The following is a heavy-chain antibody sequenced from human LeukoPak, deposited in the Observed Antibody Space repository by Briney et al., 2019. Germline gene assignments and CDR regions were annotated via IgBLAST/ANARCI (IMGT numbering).Heavy chain of an antibody. CDR3: ASPITYYYDSSGYRFDY. CDR1: GVSISSSSYY. Sequence: PSETLSLTCTVSGVSISSSSYYWGWLRQPPGKGLEWIGSIYYSGSTYYNPSLKSRVTISVDTSKNQFSLKLSSVTAADTAVYYCASPITYYYDSSGYRFDYWGQGTLVTVSS. CDR2: IYYSGST. D-gene: IGHD3-22*01. J-gene: IGHJ4*02. V-gene: IGHV4-39*01.